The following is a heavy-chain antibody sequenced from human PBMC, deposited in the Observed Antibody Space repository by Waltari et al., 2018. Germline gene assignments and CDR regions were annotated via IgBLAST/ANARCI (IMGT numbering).Heavy chain of an antibody. V-gene: IGHV3-23*01. J-gene: IGHJ4*02. Sequence: EVQLLESXGGLVQPGGSLRLSCXASEXPFSSYARNWVRQGPGKGREGVSTISGSGGXTYYADSVXGRFXISXDNSXXTXYLQMNSRXXEDTXVYYCAKDPAXTYYFEYXGQGTLVTVXS. CDR2: ISGSGGXT. CDR1: EXPFSSYA. CDR3: AKDPAXTYYFEY.